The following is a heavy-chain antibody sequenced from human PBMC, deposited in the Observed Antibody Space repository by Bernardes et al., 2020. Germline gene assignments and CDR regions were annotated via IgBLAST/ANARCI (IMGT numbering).Heavy chain of an antibody. CDR1: GYTFTSYY. V-gene: IGHV1-46*03. CDR3: ARETTVVTPADAFDI. D-gene: IGHD4-17*01. Sequence: VKVSCKASGYTFTSYYMHWVRQAPGQGLEWMGIINPSGGSTSYAQKFQGRVTMTRDTSTSTVYMELNSLRSEDTAVYYCARETTVVTPADAFDIWGQGTMVTVSS. J-gene: IGHJ3*02. CDR2: INPSGGST.